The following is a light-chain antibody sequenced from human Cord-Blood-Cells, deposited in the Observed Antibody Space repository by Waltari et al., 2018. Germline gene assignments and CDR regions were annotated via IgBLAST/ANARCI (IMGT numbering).Light chain of an antibody. J-gene: IGLJ3*02. V-gene: IGLV2-14*03. Sequence: QSALTQPASVSGSPGQSITISCTGTSSDVGGYNYVSWYQQNPGKAPKLMIYDVSNRPSGVSNRFSGSKAGKTASLNISGLQAEDEADYYCSSYTSSSTWVFGGGTKLTVL. CDR3: SSYTSSSTWV. CDR2: DVS. CDR1: SSDVGGYNY.